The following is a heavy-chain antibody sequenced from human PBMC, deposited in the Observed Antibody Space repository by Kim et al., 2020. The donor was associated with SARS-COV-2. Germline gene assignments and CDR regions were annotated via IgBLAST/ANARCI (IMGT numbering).Heavy chain of an antibody. V-gene: IGHV3-11*04. J-gene: IGHJ4*02. Sequence: RFTISRDNARNSLFLQMNSLRAEDTAVYYCARDHPASSRGNSVIPSVFDYWGQGTLVTVSS. CDR3: ARDHPASSRGNSVIPSVFDY. D-gene: IGHD2-21*01.